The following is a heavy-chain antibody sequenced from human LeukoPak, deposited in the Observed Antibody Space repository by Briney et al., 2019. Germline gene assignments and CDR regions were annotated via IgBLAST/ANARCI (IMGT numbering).Heavy chain of an antibody. Sequence: PSETLSLTCTVSGGSIFSYYFNWIRQPPGKGLEWIGYIYSNGITNYNPSLRSRGTISIGTSKNQFSLRLRSVTAADTAIYYCARRAYYDTSGDYPASGYIDLWGRGTLVTVSS. J-gene: IGHJ2*01. V-gene: IGHV4-4*08. D-gene: IGHD3-22*01. CDR3: ARRAYYDTSGDYPASGYIDL. CDR1: GGSIFSYY. CDR2: IYSNGIT.